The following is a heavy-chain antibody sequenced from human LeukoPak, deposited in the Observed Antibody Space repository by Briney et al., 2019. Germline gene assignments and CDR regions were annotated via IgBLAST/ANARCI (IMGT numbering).Heavy chain of an antibody. CDR1: GYTFTIYD. D-gene: IGHD2-2*01. CDR2: MSPNSGDT. Sequence: EASVKVSCKASGYTFTIYDFNWVRQATGQRPEWMGWMSPNSGDTGYAQKFQDRVTMTRNTSISTAYMELSSLRSDDTAVYYCARGPPSWGYDYWGPGTLVTVSS. J-gene: IGHJ4*02. CDR3: ARGPPSWGYDY. V-gene: IGHV1-8*01.